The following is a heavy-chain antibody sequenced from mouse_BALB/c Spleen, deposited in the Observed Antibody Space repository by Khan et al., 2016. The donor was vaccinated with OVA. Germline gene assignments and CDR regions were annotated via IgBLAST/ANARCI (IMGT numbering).Heavy chain of an antibody. D-gene: IGHD2-14*01. V-gene: IGHV1-4*01. CDR1: GYTFTTYT. CDR2: ISPSSGYT. J-gene: IGHJ3*01. CDR3: AREGAYYRADGWFAY. Sequence: QVQLQQSGTELARPGASVKMSCKASGYTFTTYTMHWVKQRPGQGLEWIGYISPSSGYTNYNQKFKDKATLTADKSSITAYMQLSSLTSEDSAVYYCAREGAYYRADGWFAYWGQGTLVTGSA.